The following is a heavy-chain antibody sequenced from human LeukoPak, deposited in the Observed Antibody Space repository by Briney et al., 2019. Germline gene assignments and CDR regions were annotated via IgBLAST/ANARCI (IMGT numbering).Heavy chain of an antibody. CDR2: VDPEDGET. CDR1: GYTFTDYY. D-gene: IGHD3-22*01. CDR3: AADRSRRDSSGYYFDY. Sequence: ASVKISCKVSGYTFTDYYMHWVQQAPGKGREWMGLVDPEDGETIYAEKFQGRVTITADTSTDTAYMELSSLRSEDTAVYYCAADRSRRDSSGYYFDYWGQGTLVTVSS. J-gene: IGHJ4*02. V-gene: IGHV1-69-2*01.